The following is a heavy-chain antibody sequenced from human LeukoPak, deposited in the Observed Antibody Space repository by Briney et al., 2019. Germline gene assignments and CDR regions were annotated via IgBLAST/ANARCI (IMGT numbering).Heavy chain of an antibody. D-gene: IGHD6-6*01. CDR2: INHSGST. CDR1: GGSFSGYY. CDR3: ARGRIAARVYYYYMDV. Sequence: SETLSLTCAVYGGSFSGYYWSWIRQPPGKGLEWIGEINHSGSTNYNPSLKSRVTISVDTSKNQFSLKLSSVTAADTAVYYCARGRIAARVYYYYMDVWGKGTTVTVSS. J-gene: IGHJ6*03. V-gene: IGHV4-34*01.